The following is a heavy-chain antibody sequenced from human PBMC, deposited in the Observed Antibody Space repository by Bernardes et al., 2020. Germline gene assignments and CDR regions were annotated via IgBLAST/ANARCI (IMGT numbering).Heavy chain of an antibody. V-gene: IGHV1-2*02. J-gene: IGHJ5*02. Sequence: ASVKVSCKASGYTFTGYYMHWVRQAPGQGLEWMGWINPNSGGTNYAQKFQGRVTMTRDTSISTAYMELSRLRSDDTAVYYCARDKGELGVTYNWFDPWGQGTLVTVSS. CDR2: INPNSGGT. D-gene: IGHD1-26*01. CDR3: ARDKGELGVTYNWFDP. CDR1: GYTFTGYY.